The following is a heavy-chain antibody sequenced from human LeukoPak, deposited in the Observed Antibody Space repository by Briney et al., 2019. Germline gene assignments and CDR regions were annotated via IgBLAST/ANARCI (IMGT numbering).Heavy chain of an antibody. CDR2: ISYDGSNK. J-gene: IGHJ6*02. V-gene: IGHV3-30-3*01. CDR3: AREGGSGSYYNGYYGMDV. Sequence: PGGSLRLSCAASGFTFSSYAMHWVRQAPGKGLEWVAVISYDGSNKYYADSVKGRFTISRDNSKNTLYLQMNSLRAEDTAVYYCAREGGSGSYYNGYYGMDVWGQGTTVTVSS. CDR1: GFTFSSYA. D-gene: IGHD3-10*01.